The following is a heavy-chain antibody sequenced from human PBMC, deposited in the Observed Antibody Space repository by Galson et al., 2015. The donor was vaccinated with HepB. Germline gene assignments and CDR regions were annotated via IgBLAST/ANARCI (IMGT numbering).Heavy chain of an antibody. CDR1: GDSTSSYY. D-gene: IGHD2-15*01. V-gene: IGHV4-4*07. CDR3: ARDNTRYLSEDV. Sequence: LSLTCTVSGDSTSSYYWSWIRQPAGKGLEWIGRIYTSGNSNYNPSLKSRVTMSVDPSKNQLSLKLTSVTAADTAVYYCARDNTRYLSEDVWGKGTTVTVSS. CDR2: IYTSGNS. J-gene: IGHJ6*04.